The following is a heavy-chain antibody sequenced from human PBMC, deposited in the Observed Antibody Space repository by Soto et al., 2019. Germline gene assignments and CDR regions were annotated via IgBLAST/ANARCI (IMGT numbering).Heavy chain of an antibody. Sequence: ASETLSVTCTVSAASIPSGGDYWSWIRQHPGKGLEWIGYIYYTGTTYYNPSLKSRVTISVDTSKNQFSLKLTSVTAADTAVYYCARGLYHYKSYGYWPIDYWGQGTLVT. CDR3: ARGLYHYKSYGYWPIDY. CDR1: AASIPSGGDY. D-gene: IGHD3-16*01. J-gene: IGHJ4*02. CDR2: IYYTGTT. V-gene: IGHV4-31*03.